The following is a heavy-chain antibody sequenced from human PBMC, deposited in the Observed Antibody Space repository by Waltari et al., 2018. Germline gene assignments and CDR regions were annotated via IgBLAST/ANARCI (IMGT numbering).Heavy chain of an antibody. D-gene: IGHD3-16*01. J-gene: IGHJ4*02. CDR3: ARAGGRLREKNYCDY. V-gene: IGHV1-2*06. Sequence: QVQLVQSGAEVKKPGASVKVSCKTSGYTFNDYYIHWGRQVPGQGLQWMGRTHPYSGDSSTPQKFQGRVTMTRDTSISTFYMELSKLRSDDTAVYYCARAGGRLREKNYCDYWGQGTLVTVSS. CDR2: THPYSGDS. CDR1: GYTFNDYY.